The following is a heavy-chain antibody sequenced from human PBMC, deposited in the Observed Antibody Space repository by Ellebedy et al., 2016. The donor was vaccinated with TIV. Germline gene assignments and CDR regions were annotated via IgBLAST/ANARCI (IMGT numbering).Heavy chain of an antibody. J-gene: IGHJ4*02. V-gene: IGHV3-30*03. Sequence: PGGSLRLSCAASGFTLRSYGMSWVRQAPGKGLECVAVMTHDGTTKDYAPSVRGRFTISRDNSKYTLYLQMNSLRTEDTALYYCARIGLGWQFGNGIDWWGPGTLVTVSS. CDR3: ARIGLGWQFGNGIDW. CDR2: MTHDGTTK. D-gene: IGHD3-16*01. CDR1: GFTLRSYG.